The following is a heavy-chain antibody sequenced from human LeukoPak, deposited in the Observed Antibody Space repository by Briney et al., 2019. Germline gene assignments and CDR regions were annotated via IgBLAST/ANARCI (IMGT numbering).Heavy chain of an antibody. Sequence: PWGSLRLSCTVSGFTVSSNSMSWVRQAPGKGLEWVSFIYSDNTHYSDSVKGRFTISRDNAKNSPYLQMNSLRAEDTAVYYCARLYSGSYIYWGQGTLVTVSS. CDR1: GFTVSSNS. D-gene: IGHD1-26*01. J-gene: IGHJ4*02. V-gene: IGHV3-53*01. CDR2: IYSDNT. CDR3: ARLYSGSYIY.